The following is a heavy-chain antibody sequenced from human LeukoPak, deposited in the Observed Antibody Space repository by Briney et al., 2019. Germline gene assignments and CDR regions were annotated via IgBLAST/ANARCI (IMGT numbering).Heavy chain of an antibody. D-gene: IGHD3-22*01. CDR2: IIPIFGTA. Sequence: AAVKVSCKASGGNFSSYAISWVRQAPGQGLEWMGGIIPIFGTANYAQKFQGRVTITADESTSTAYMELSSLRSEDTAVYYCARAGARNYDSSGYHPYYFDYWGQGTLVTVSS. CDR3: ARAGARNYDSSGYHPYYFDY. V-gene: IGHV1-69*13. J-gene: IGHJ4*02. CDR1: GGNFSSYA.